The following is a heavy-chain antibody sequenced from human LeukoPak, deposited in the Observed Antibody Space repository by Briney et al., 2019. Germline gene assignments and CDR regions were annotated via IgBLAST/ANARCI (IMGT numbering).Heavy chain of an antibody. V-gene: IGHV1-18*04. CDR3: ARDGGYCSSTSCYVNNWFDP. Sequence: GASVKVSCKTSGYTFTSYYVSWVRQAPGQGLEWMGWISAYNGNTNYAQKLQGRVTMTTDTSTSTAYMELRSLRSDDTAVYYCARDGGYCSSTSCYVNNWFDPWGQGTLVTVSS. J-gene: IGHJ5*02. D-gene: IGHD2-2*01. CDR1: GYTFTSYY. CDR2: ISAYNGNT.